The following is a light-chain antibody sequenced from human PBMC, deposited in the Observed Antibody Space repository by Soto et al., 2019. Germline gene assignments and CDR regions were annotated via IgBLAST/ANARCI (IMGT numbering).Light chain of an antibody. Sequence: EIVMTQSPAALSLSPGERATLSCRASQSVGTNLAWYQQKPGQAPRPLIYSASARATDVPARFSGSGSGTEFTLTISSLQSEAFAVYYCQQYRDWAPITFGGGTKVEIK. CDR2: SAS. CDR1: QSVGTN. V-gene: IGKV3-15*01. CDR3: QQYRDWAPIT. J-gene: IGKJ4*01.